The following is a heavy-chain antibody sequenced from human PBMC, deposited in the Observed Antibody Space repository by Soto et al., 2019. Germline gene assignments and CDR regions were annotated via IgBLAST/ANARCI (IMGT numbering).Heavy chain of an antibody. D-gene: IGHD3-22*01. J-gene: IGHJ4*02. Sequence: SETLSLTCTVSGGFISDYYWSWIRQSPGKGLELIGYIHHTGSTNYNPSLKGRVTMSLDTSRNQFSLTLYSVTAADTAVYYCARSIHSSGFHFSHCWGRGTLVTVSP. CDR2: IHHTGST. CDR1: GGFISDYY. CDR3: ARSIHSSGFHFSHC. V-gene: IGHV4-59*01.